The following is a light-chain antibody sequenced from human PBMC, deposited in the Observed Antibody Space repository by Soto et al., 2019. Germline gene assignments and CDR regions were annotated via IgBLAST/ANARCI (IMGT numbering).Light chain of an antibody. CDR3: RPSRSSFT. J-gene: IGKJ3*01. CDR2: GAS. V-gene: IGKV3-20*01. CDR1: QSVSSSY. Sequence: EIVLTQSPGTLSLSPGERATLPCRASQSVSSSYLAWYQQKPGQAPRLLIYGASARAAGIPDRFSGSGSGTDFTLTISRLVPEVFVVYYCRPSRSSFTFG.